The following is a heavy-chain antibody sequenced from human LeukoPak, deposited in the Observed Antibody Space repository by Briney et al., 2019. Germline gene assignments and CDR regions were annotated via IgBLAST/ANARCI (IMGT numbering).Heavy chain of an antibody. J-gene: IGHJ4*02. CDR2: IYYSGTT. Sequence: PSETLSLTCTVSGGSISSYYWSWIRQPPGKGLEWIGNIYYSGTTNYNPPLKSRVTISVATSKNQFSLNLSSVAAADTAVYYCARGGGGEYSSGWYDYWGQGTLVTVSS. V-gene: IGHV4-59*01. CDR1: GGSISSYY. D-gene: IGHD6-19*01. CDR3: ARGGGGEYSSGWYDY.